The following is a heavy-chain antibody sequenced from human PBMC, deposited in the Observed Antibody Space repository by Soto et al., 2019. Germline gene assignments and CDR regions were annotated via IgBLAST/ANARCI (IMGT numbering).Heavy chain of an antibody. J-gene: IGHJ4*02. CDR1: GGTFSSYA. V-gene: IGHV1-69*13. Sequence: APVKASCKASGGTFSSYAISGVRQPPGLGLEWRGGIFPLYATANCAQKVQRRVTITADESTSTDYMELSSLRSADTAVYYCGIGYYYDSSGYGPLDYWGQGTLVTVSS. CDR2: IFPLYATA. D-gene: IGHD3-22*01. CDR3: GIGYYYDSSGYGPLDY.